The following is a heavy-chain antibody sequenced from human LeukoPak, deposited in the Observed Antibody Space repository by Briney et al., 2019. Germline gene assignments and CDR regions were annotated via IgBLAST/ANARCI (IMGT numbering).Heavy chain of an antibody. V-gene: IGHV4-59*08. CDR1: GGSISSYY. CDR2: IYYSGST. CDR3: ARVSLGYYDSSGYYSFDY. J-gene: IGHJ4*02. Sequence: PSETLSLTCTVSGGSISSYYWSWIRQPPGKGLEWIGYIYYSGSTNYNPSLKSRVTISVDTSKNQFSLKLSSVTAADTAVYYCARVSLGYYDSSGYYSFDYWGQGTLVTVSS. D-gene: IGHD3-22*01.